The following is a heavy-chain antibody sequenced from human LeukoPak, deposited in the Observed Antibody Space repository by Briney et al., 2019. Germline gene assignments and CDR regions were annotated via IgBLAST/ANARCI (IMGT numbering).Heavy chain of an antibody. CDR3: ARAPEWLIFDY. CDR1: GFTFSNSG. D-gene: IGHD6-19*01. V-gene: IGHV3-53*04. J-gene: IGHJ4*02. CDR2: IYSGGST. Sequence: GGSLRLSCAASGFTFSNSGMHWVRQAPGKGLEWVSVIYSGGSTYYADSVKGRFTISRHNSKNTLYLQMNSLRAEDTAVYYCARAPEWLIFDYWGQGTLVTVSS.